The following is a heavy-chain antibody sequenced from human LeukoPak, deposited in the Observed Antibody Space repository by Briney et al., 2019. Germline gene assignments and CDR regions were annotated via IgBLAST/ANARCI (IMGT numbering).Heavy chain of an antibody. J-gene: IGHJ5*02. CDR2: IYYSGST. V-gene: IGHV4-59*01. Sequence: SETLSLTCTVSGGSISSYYWRWIRQPPGKGLEWIGYIYYSGSTNYNPSLKSQVTISVDTSKNQFSLKLSSVTAADAAVYYCARDRCSGGSCYGNWFDPWGQGTLVTVSS. CDR3: ARDRCSGGSCYGNWFDP. CDR1: GGSISSYY. D-gene: IGHD2-15*01.